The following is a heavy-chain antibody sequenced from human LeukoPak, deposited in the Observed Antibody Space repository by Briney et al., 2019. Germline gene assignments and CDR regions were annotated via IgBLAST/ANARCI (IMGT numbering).Heavy chain of an antibody. J-gene: IGHJ6*03. Sequence: ASVKVSCKASGYTFTGYYMHWVRQAPGQGLEWMGWINPNSGGTNYAQKFQGRVTMTRDTSISTAYMELSRLRSDDTAVYYCARECRAGIAAAVSIPPWGSYYYYYMYVWGKGTTVTASS. D-gene: IGHD6-13*01. CDR3: ARECRAGIAAAVSIPPWGSYYYYYMYV. CDR2: INPNSGGT. V-gene: IGHV1-2*02. CDR1: GYTFTGYY.